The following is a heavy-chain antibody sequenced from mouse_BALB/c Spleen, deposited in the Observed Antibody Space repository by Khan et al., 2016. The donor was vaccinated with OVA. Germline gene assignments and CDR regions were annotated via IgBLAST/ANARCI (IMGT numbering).Heavy chain of an antibody. V-gene: IGHV3-8*02. CDR3: ARSTYRYAFAY. D-gene: IGHD2-14*01. CDR2: MIYSGNT. J-gene: IGHJ3*01. CDR1: GDSITSGY. Sequence: EVQLQESGPSLVKPSQILSLTCSVTGDSITSGYWNWIRKFPGNKLEYMGYMIYSGNTYYNPSLKSRISITRHTSTNQYYLQLNSVTTDDTATYYCARSTYRYAFAYWGQGTLVTVSA.